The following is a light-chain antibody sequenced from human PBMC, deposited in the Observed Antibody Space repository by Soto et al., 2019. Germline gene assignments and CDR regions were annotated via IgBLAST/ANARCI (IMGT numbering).Light chain of an antibody. CDR1: QSISSW. Sequence: MQMTQNPSTLSASVGERVTMNCRASQSISSWLAWYQQKPGKAPKLLIYDASSLESGVPSRFSGSGSGTEFTLTISSLQPDDFATYYCQQYNSYSLTFGQGTKVDIK. V-gene: IGKV1-5*01. J-gene: IGKJ1*01. CDR2: DAS. CDR3: QQYNSYSLT.